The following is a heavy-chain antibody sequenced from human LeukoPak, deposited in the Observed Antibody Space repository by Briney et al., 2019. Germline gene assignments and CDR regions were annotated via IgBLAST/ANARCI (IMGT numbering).Heavy chain of an antibody. V-gene: IGHV3-23*01. Sequence: GGSLRLSCAASGFTFSSYAMSWVRQAPGKGLEWVSAISGSGGSTYYADSVKGRFTISRDNSKNTLYLQMNSLRADDTAVYYCASLGQVVVTPRNAVSAWGQGTLVTVSS. CDR1: GFTFSSYA. D-gene: IGHD4-23*01. J-gene: IGHJ5*02. CDR2: ISGSGGST. CDR3: ASLGQVVVTPRNAVSA.